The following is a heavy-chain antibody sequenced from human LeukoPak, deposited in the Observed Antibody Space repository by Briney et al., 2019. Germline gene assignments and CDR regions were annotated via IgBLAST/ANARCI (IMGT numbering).Heavy chain of an antibody. D-gene: IGHD3-22*01. CDR1: GFTFSSYS. Sequence: GGSLRLSCAASGFTFSSYSMNWVRQAPGKGLEWVSSISSSSSYIYYADSVKGRFTISRDNAKNSLYLQMNSLRAEDTAVYYCARDGDTTMIHTFDYWGQGTLVTVSS. CDR2: ISSSSSYI. J-gene: IGHJ4*02. V-gene: IGHV3-21*01. CDR3: ARDGDTTMIHTFDY.